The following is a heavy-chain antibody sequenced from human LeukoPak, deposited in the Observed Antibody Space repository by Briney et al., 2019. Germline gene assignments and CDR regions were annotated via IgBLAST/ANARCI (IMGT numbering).Heavy chain of an antibody. D-gene: IGHD3-3*01. CDR2: ISGTTGKT. Sequence: GGSPRLSCEASGFTFRNYAMTWVRRAPGKGLEWVSAISGTTGKTYYADSVKGRFTVSRDNSKNTPYLEMNSLRAEDTAVYYCAQGDSYYDFLLSVWGQGTMVTVSS. J-gene: IGHJ3*01. CDR3: AQGDSYYDFLLSV. CDR1: GFTFRNYA. V-gene: IGHV3-23*01.